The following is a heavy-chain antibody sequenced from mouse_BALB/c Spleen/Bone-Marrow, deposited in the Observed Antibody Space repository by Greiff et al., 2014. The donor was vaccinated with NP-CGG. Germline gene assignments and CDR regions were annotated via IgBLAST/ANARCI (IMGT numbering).Heavy chain of an antibody. CDR3: ARYDGPAWFAY. V-gene: IGHV1S81*02. Sequence: QVQLQQSGAELVKPGASVRLSCKASGYSFTTYWIHWVKQRPGQGLEWIGEINPSNGRTNYNEKFKSKVTLTVDKSSSTAYMQLSSLTSEDSAVYYCARYDGPAWFAYWGQGTLVTVSA. CDR1: GYSFTTYW. CDR2: INPSNGRT. D-gene: IGHD2-3*01. J-gene: IGHJ3*01.